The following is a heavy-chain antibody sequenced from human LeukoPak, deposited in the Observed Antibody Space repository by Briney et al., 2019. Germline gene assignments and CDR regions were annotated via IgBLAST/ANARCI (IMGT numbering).Heavy chain of an antibody. CDR1: GFTFSSYG. Sequence: GGSLRLSCAASGFTFSSYGMHWVRQAPGKGLEWVAFIRYDGSNKYYADSVKGRFTISRDNSKNTLYLQMNSLRAEDTAVYYCAKDSGAYYASFDYWGQGTLVTVSS. CDR2: IRYDGSNK. D-gene: IGHD1-26*01. J-gene: IGHJ4*02. V-gene: IGHV3-30*02. CDR3: AKDSGAYYASFDY.